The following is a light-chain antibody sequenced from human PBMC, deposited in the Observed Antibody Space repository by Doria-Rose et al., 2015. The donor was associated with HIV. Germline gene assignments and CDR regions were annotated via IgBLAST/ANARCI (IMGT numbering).Light chain of an antibody. J-gene: IGKJ1*01. CDR2: DGS. CDR3: HQYGTSWT. CDR1: QSFSSTY. V-gene: IGKV3-20*01. Sequence: EIVLTQSPGTLSLSPGERATLSCRASQSFSSTYLAWYQQKPGQAPSLLIYDGSTRATGNPDRFSASGSGTDLTLTINRLEPEDFALYYCHQYGTSWTFGQGTKVEI.